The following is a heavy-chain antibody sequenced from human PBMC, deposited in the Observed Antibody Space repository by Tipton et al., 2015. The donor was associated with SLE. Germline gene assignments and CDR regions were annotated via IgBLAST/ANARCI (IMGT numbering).Heavy chain of an antibody. D-gene: IGHD2-8*01. CDR3: ASILNHAFDY. Sequence: TLSLTCTVSGGSISSYYWSWIRQPPGKGLEWIGYISDSGNTIGNPSLKSRLTISVDTSKNQFSLKLRSVTAADTAAYYCASILNHAFDYWGQGTLVTVSS. J-gene: IGHJ4*02. CDR1: GGSISSYY. CDR2: ISDSGNT. V-gene: IGHV4-59*01.